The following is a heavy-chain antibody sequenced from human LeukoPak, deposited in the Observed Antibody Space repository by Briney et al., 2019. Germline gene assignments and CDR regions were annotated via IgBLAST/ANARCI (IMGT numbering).Heavy chain of an antibody. J-gene: IGHJ4*02. V-gene: IGHV1-46*01. CDR2: INPSGGST. D-gene: IGHD3-22*01. CDR3: ARDFTPYYYDSSGYYFDY. Sequence: ASVKVSCKASGYTFTSYYMHWVRQAPGQGLEWMGIINPSGGSTSYAQKFQGRVTMTRDMSTSTVYMELSSLRSEDTAVYYCARDFTPYYYDSSGYYFDYWGQGTLVTVSS. CDR1: GYTFTSYY.